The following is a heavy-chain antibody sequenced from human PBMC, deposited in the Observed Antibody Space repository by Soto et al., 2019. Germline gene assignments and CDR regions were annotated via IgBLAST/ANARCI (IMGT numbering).Heavy chain of an antibody. Sequence: GGSLRLSCAASGFTFSSYSMNWVRQAPGKGLEWVSSISSSSSYIYYADSVKGRFTISRDNAKNSLYLQMNSLRAEDTAVYYCARDQSCSGSYLYYYGMDVWGQGTTVTVSS. V-gene: IGHV3-21*01. J-gene: IGHJ6*02. CDR3: ARDQSCSGSYLYYYGMDV. CDR1: GFTFSSYS. D-gene: IGHD3-10*02. CDR2: ISSSSSYI.